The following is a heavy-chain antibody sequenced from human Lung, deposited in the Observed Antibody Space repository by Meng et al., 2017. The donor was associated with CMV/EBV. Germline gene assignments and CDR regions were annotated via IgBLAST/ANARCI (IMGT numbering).Heavy chain of an antibody. CDR2: IITIFGTP. CDR3: ARGGGSGTPTWKYYGMDV. D-gene: IGHD1-1*01. CDR1: GDTFSRYA. J-gene: IGHJ6*02. V-gene: IGHV1-69*05. Sequence: SVXVSXXASGDTFSRYAVSWVRQAPGQGLEWVGGIITIFGTPYYAQKFQGRVTITTDESTTTVYMGLSSLRFEDTAVYYCARGGGSGTPTWKYYGMDVWGQGXTVTVSS.